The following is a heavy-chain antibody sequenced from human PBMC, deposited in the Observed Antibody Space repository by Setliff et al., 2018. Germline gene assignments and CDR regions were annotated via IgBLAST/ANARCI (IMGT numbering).Heavy chain of an antibody. D-gene: IGHD5-18*01. J-gene: IGHJ5*01. Sequence: GESLKISCKASGYRFTSQWIAWVRQTPGRGLEWMGIIYPADSDTTYSPSFQGQVTISVDKSLSTAYLQWSSLKASDSGEYYCARRGYGGYIYGSFDSWGQGTLVTVSS. CDR3: ARRGYGGYIYGSFDS. CDR2: IYPADSDT. CDR1: GYRFTSQW. V-gene: IGHV5-51*01.